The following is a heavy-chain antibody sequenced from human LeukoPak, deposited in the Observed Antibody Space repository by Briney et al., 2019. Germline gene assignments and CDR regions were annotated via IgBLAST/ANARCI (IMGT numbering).Heavy chain of an antibody. V-gene: IGHV4-59*01. D-gene: IGHD3-22*01. CDR1: GGSISSSY. J-gene: IGHJ4*02. Sequence: SETLSLTCTVSGGSISSSYWSWIRQPPGKGLEWIGYIYYSGSSNYNPSLKSRVTISVDTSKNQFSLKVSSETAADTAIYYCARRLYDSSGYYLDYWGQGTLVTVSS. CDR3: ARRLYDSSGYYLDY. CDR2: IYYSGSS.